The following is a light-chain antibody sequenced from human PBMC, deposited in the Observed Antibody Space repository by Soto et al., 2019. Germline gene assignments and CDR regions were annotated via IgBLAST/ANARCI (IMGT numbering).Light chain of an antibody. Sequence: DIQMTQSPSSLSASVVDRVTITCRASQRISRYLNWYQQKPGKAPNLLIYVAFSLQSEVPSRFSGSGSGTDFTLTITSLQPEDFATYYCQQSYGTPITFGQGTRLEIK. J-gene: IGKJ5*01. CDR1: QRISRY. V-gene: IGKV1-39*01. CDR3: QQSYGTPIT. CDR2: VAF.